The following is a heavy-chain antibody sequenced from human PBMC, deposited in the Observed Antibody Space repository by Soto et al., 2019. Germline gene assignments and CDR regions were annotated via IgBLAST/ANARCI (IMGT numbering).Heavy chain of an antibody. J-gene: IGHJ4*02. D-gene: IGHD6-13*01. Sequence: EVQLVESGGGLVQPGGSLRLSCAASGFTFSSYEMNWVRQAPGKGPEWVSYISSSGSTIYYADSVKGRFTISRDNAKNSLYLQMNSLRAEDTAVYYCAREGGRAAAGLDYWGQGTLVTVSS. V-gene: IGHV3-48*03. CDR2: ISSSGSTI. CDR1: GFTFSSYE. CDR3: AREGGRAAAGLDY.